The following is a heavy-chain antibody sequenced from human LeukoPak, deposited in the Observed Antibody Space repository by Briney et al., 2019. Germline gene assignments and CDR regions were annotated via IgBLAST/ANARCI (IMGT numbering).Heavy chain of an antibody. D-gene: IGHD5-24*01. J-gene: IGHJ4*02. CDR2: IYYSGST. V-gene: IGHV4-31*03. CDR1: GGSISSGGYY. Sequence: SETLSLTCTVSGGSISSGGYYWSWIRQHPGKGLEWIGYIYYSGSTYYNPSLKSRVIISVDTSKNQFSLKLSSVTAADTAVYYCASVESRDGYNYGDYWGQGTLVTVSS. CDR3: ASVESRDGYNYGDY.